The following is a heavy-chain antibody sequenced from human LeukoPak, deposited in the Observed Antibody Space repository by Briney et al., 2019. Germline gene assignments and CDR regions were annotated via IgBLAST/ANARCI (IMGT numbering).Heavy chain of an antibody. V-gene: IGHV4-39*07. Sequence: SETLSLTCTVSGGSISSSSYYWGWIRQPPGKGLERIGSIYYSGSTYYNPSLKSRVTISVDTSKNQFSLKLSSVTAADTAVYYCARDVYSTSRNWFDPWGQGTLVTVSS. CDR2: IYYSGST. CDR1: GGSISSSSYY. J-gene: IGHJ5*02. CDR3: ARDVYSTSRNWFDP. D-gene: IGHD4-11*01.